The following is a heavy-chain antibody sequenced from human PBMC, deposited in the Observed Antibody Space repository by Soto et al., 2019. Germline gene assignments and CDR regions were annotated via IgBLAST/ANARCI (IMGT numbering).Heavy chain of an antibody. CDR3: ARAGGGSGSYYNLSNGMDV. CDR2: IYYSGST. J-gene: IGHJ6*02. D-gene: IGHD3-10*01. Sequence: SETLSLTCTVSGGSISSGGYYWSWIRQHPGKGLEWIGYIYYSGSTYYNPSLKSRVTISVDTSKNQFSLKLSSVTAADTAVYYCARAGGGSGSYYNLSNGMDVWGQGTTVTVSS. V-gene: IGHV4-31*03. CDR1: GGSISSGGYY.